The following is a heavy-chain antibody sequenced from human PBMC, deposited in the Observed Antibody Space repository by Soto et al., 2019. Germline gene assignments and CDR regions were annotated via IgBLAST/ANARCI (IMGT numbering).Heavy chain of an antibody. D-gene: IGHD2-15*01. J-gene: IGHJ5*02. CDR3: ARDPGYCTSGNCYSGWFDP. CDR2: ISSSSNYI. CDR1: GFTFSKYS. V-gene: IGHV3-21*01. Sequence: GSLRLSCAASGFTFSKYSMNWVRQAPGKGLDWVSSISSSSNYIYYADSVRGRFTVSRDNAKNSLYLQINSLRAEDTAVYYCARDPGYCTSGNCYSGWFDPWGQGTLVTVSS.